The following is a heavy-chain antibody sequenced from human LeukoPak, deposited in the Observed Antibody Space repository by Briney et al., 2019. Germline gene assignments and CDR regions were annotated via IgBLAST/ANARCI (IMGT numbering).Heavy chain of an antibody. Sequence: GGSLRLSCAASGFTFSSYAMSWVRQAPGKGLEWVSAISGSGGSTYYADSVKGRFTISRDNSKNTLYLQVNSLRAEDTAVFYCAKDRSAFYYDSGVAFDYWGQGTLVTVSS. V-gene: IGHV3-23*01. D-gene: IGHD3-22*01. CDR2: ISGSGGST. CDR1: GFTFSSYA. J-gene: IGHJ4*02. CDR3: AKDRSAFYYDSGVAFDY.